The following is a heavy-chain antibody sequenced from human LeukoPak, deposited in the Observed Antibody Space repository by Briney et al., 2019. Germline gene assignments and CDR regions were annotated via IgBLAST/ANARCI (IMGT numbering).Heavy chain of an antibody. CDR1: GDRVSSNSAA. D-gene: IGHD6-13*01. Sequence: SQTLSLTCAISGDRVSSNSAAWNWIRQSPSRGLEWLGRTYYRSKWYNDYAVSVKSRININPDTSKNQFSLQLNSVTPEDTAVYYCARGGVYSSSWYLDYWGQGTLVTVSS. J-gene: IGHJ4*02. V-gene: IGHV6-1*01. CDR3: ARGGVYSSSWYLDY. CDR2: TYYRSKWYN.